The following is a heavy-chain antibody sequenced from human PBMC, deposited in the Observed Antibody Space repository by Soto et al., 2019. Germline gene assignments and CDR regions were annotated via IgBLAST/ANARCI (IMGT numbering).Heavy chain of an antibody. J-gene: IGHJ4*02. CDR1: GGTLSINA. D-gene: IGHD2-2*01. V-gene: IGHV1-69*13. CDR2: IIPIFGTA. Sequence: ASVKVSCKDSGGTLSINAISWVRQDNGQGLEWMGGIIPIFGTANYAQKFQGRVTITADESTSTAYMELSSLRSEDTAVYYCARMSSVVPAATFDYWGQGTLVTVSS. CDR3: ARMSSVVPAATFDY.